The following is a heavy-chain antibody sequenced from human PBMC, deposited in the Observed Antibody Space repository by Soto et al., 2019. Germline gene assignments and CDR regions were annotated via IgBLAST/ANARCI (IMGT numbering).Heavy chain of an antibody. CDR3: AKPVYSGYVYY. J-gene: IGHJ4*02. Sequence: GGSLRLSCAASGFTFSSYGMHWVRQAPGKGLEWVAVISYDGSNKYYADSVKGRFTISRDNSKNTLYLQMNSLRAEDTAVYYCAKPVYSGYVYYWGQGTLVTVSS. V-gene: IGHV3-30*18. D-gene: IGHD5-12*01. CDR2: ISYDGSNK. CDR1: GFTFSSYG.